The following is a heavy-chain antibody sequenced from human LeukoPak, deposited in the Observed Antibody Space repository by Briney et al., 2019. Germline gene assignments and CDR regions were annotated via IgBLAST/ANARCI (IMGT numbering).Heavy chain of an antibody. D-gene: IGHD6-19*01. Sequence: SQTLSLTCTVSGGSISSGGYYWSWIRQHPGKGLEWIGYIYYSGSTYYNPSLKSRVTISVDTSKNQFSLKLSSVTAADTAVYYCARDGGHSSGWPQDIWGQGTMVTVSS. J-gene: IGHJ3*02. CDR3: ARDGGHSSGWPQDI. CDR2: IYYSGST. V-gene: IGHV4-31*03. CDR1: GGSISSGGYY.